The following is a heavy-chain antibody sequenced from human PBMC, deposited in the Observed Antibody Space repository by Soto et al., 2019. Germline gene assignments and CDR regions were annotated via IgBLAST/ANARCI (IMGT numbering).Heavy chain of an antibody. J-gene: IGHJ6*02. Sequence: PGGSLRLSCAASGFTFSSYAMHWVRQAPGKGLEWVAVISYDGSNKYYADSVKGRFTISRDNSKNTLYLQMNSLRAEDTAVYYCAKDKRGQITLFGVGGNDGMDVWGQGTTVTVSS. CDR2: ISYDGSNK. V-gene: IGHV3-30-3*01. CDR1: GFTFSSYA. CDR3: AKDKRGQITLFGVGGNDGMDV. D-gene: IGHD3-3*01.